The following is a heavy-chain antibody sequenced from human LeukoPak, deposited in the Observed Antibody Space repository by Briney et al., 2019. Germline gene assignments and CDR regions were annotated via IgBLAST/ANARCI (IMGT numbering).Heavy chain of an antibody. V-gene: IGHV4-39*01. J-gene: IGHJ5*02. CDR2: MYYSGST. Sequence: PSETLSLTCTVSGGSISSTTYCWSWVRQPPGKGLEWIGCMYYSGSTYYSSSLKGRVTISLDTPKNQFSLRLNSVTASDTAVYYCARQLSSGNWFDPWGQGTLVTVSS. CDR1: GGSISSTTYC. CDR3: ARQLSSGNWFDP. D-gene: IGHD6-19*01.